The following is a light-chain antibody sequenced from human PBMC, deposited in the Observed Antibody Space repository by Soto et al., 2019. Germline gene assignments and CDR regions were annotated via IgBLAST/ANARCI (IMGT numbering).Light chain of an antibody. Sequence: DIQMTQAPSSVSAAVGDRVTITCRASQDINNRVAWFQQRPGRAPKYLIQAASILQSGFPSRFRATGSGTDFTLTIDCLQPEDFATYYCLQVKNFPRTFGQRTKLEIK. CDR3: LQVKNFPRT. J-gene: IGKJ1*01. V-gene: IGKV1-12*01. CDR2: AAS. CDR1: QDINNR.